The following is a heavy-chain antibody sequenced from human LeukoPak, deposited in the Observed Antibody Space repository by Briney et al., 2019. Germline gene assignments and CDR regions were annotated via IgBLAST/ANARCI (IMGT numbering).Heavy chain of an antibody. D-gene: IGHD3-22*01. J-gene: IGHJ4*02. CDR2: ISGSGGST. V-gene: IGHV3-23*01. Sequence: GGSLRLSCAASGFTFSSYAMSWVRRAPGKGLEWVSAISGSGGSTYYADSVKGRFTISRDNSKNTLYLQMNSLRAEDTAVYYCAKERGDSSGYYLYYFDYWGQGTLVTVSS. CDR1: GFTFSSYA. CDR3: AKERGDSSGYYLYYFDY.